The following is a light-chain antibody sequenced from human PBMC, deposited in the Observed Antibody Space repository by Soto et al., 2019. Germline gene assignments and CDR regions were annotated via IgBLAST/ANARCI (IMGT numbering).Light chain of an antibody. CDR3: PQYSSLWT. CDR1: QSISSK. V-gene: IGKV3-15*01. J-gene: IGKJ1*01. Sequence: ILMTQSRATLSVSPGSRSTLSCMASQSISSKLAWYQQKPGPHPRLLIYGASSRATGIQDRFSGSGSGTDFTLSISRLEPEDFAVYYCPQYSSLWTFGPGTKVDIK. CDR2: GAS.